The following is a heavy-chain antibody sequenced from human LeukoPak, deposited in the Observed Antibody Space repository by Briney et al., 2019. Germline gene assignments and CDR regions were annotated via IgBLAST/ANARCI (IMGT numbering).Heavy chain of an antibody. CDR3: ARAPLNCTNGVCLDY. CDR2: INHSGST. Sequence: PSETLSLTCAVYGGSFSGYYWSWIRRPPGKGLEWIGEINHSGSTNYNPSLKSRVTISVDTSKNQFSLKLSSVTAADTAVYYCARAPLNCTNGVCLDYWGQGTLVTVSS. J-gene: IGHJ4*02. CDR1: GGSFSGYY. D-gene: IGHD2-8*01. V-gene: IGHV4-34*01.